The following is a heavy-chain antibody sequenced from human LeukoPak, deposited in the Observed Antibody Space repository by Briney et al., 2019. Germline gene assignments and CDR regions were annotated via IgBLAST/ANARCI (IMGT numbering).Heavy chain of an antibody. D-gene: IGHD3-22*01. J-gene: IGHJ3*02. Sequence: ASVKVSCKASGYTFTGYYMHWVRQAPGQGLEWMGRINPNSGGTNYAQKFQGRVTMTRDTSISTAYMALSRLRSDDTAVYYCATLTYYYDSSGFTGEGAFDIWGQGTMVTASS. CDR3: ATLTYYYDSSGFTGEGAFDI. V-gene: IGHV1-2*06. CDR2: INPNSGGT. CDR1: GYTFTGYY.